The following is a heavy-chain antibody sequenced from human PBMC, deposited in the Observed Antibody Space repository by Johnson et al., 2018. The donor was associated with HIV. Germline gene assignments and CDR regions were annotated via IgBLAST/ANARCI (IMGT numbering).Heavy chain of an antibody. J-gene: IGHJ3*01. CDR2: IYSGGST. V-gene: IGHV3-66*01. D-gene: IGHD1-26*01. CDR3: AREAGGSYPDAFDF. Sequence: MQLVESGGGLVQPGGSLRLSCAASGFTVSSNYMSWVRQAPGKGLEWVSVIYSGGSTYYADSVKGRFTISRDNAKNSLYLQINSVRAEDTAVYYCAREAGGSYPDAFDFWGQGTMVTVSS. CDR1: GFTVSSNY.